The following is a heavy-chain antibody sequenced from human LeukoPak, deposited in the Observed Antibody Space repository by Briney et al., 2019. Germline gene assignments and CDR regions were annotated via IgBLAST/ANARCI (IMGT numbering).Heavy chain of an antibody. D-gene: IGHD6-19*01. Sequence: GGSLRLSCAASGFTFSSYAMSWVRQAPGKGLEWFSAISGSGGSTYYADSVKGRFTISRDNAKNSLYLQMNSLRAEDTAVYYCARYPREQWLNYMDVWGKGTTVTISS. CDR2: ISGSGGST. V-gene: IGHV3-23*01. CDR1: GFTFSSYA. CDR3: ARYPREQWLNYMDV. J-gene: IGHJ6*03.